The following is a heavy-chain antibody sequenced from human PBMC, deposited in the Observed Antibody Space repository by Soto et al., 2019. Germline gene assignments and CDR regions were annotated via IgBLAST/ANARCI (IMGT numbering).Heavy chain of an antibody. V-gene: IGHV4-59*01. Sequence: ETLSLTCTVSGASISSYYWSWVRQPPGKGLEWIGYIYYSGGTNYKPSLKSRATISVDTSKNQFSLKLSSVTAADTAVYYCARARRTTVFMDVWGLGTTVTVSS. J-gene: IGHJ6*02. CDR2: IYYSGGT. D-gene: IGHD4-17*01. CDR1: GASISSYY. CDR3: ARARRTTVFMDV.